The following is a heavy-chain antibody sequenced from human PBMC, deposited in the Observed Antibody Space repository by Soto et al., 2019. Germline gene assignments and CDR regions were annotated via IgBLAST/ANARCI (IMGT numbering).Heavy chain of an antibody. CDR3: ATNSFTYYYDSSGLFDP. Sequence: TLSLTCTVSGGSISSGGYYWSWIRQHPGKGLEWIGYIYYSGGTYYNPSLKSRVTISVDTSKNQFSLKLSSVTAADTAVYYCATNSFTYYYDSSGLFDPWGQGTLVTVSS. CDR1: GGSISSGGYY. CDR2: IYYSGGT. J-gene: IGHJ5*02. V-gene: IGHV4-31*03. D-gene: IGHD3-22*01.